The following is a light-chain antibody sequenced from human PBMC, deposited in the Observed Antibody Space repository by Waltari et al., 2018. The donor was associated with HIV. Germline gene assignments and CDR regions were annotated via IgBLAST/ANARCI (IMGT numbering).Light chain of an antibody. CDR1: SSNIGSNP. J-gene: IGLJ3*02. V-gene: IGLV1-44*01. Sequence: QSVLTQPPSASGTPGQRVTIPCSGSSSNIGSNPVNWYQQLPGTAPKLLMYSNNERPSGLPDRFSGSKSGTSASLVISGLQSEDEGDYYCAAWDDSLKGVFGGGTKLTVL. CDR3: AAWDDSLKGV. CDR2: SNN.